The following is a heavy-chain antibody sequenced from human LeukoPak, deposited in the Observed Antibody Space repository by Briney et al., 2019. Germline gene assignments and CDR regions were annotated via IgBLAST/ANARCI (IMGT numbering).Heavy chain of an antibody. V-gene: IGHV1-18*01. CDR3: ATSGSGGSSTPPNY. CDR1: GYTFTSYG. D-gene: IGHD2-15*01. J-gene: IGHJ4*02. Sequence: GASVRVSCKASGYTFTSYGISWVRQAPGQGLEWMGWISAYNGNTNYAQKLQGRVTMTTDTSTSTAYMELRSLRSDDTAVYYCATSGSGGSSTPPNYWGQGTLVTVSS. CDR2: ISAYNGNT.